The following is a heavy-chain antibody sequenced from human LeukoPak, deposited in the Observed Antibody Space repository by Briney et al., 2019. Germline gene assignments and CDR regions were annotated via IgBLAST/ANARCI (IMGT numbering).Heavy chain of an antibody. CDR3: ARGGNYGDYDGYFDY. CDR2: IYYTAGT. D-gene: IGHD4-17*01. J-gene: IGHJ4*02. V-gene: IGHV4-59*08. Sequence: SETLSLTCTVSGGSISSYYWSWVRQPPGKGLEWIGYIYYTAGTNYNPSLRSRVTISVDTSKNQFSLKLTSVTAADTAVYYCARGGNYGDYDGYFDYWGQGTLVTVSS. CDR1: GGSISSYY.